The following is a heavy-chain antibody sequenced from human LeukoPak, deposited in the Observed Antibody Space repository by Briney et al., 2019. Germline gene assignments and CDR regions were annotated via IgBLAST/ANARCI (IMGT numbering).Heavy chain of an antibody. D-gene: IGHD3-10*01. CDR1: GFTVSTNY. J-gene: IGHJ3*02. V-gene: IGHV3-53*01. Sequence: GGSLRLSCAASGFTVSTNYMTWVRQAPGKGLEWVSLIYSDGSTYYADSVKGRFTISRDNSKNTLYLQMNSLRAEDTAVYYCAREWRGSVDAFDIWGQGTMVTVSS. CDR3: AREWRGSVDAFDI. CDR2: IYSDGST.